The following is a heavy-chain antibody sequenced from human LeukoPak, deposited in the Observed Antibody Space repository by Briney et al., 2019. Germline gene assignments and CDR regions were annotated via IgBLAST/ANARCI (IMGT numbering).Heavy chain of an antibody. J-gene: IGHJ4*02. CDR1: GGTFSSYA. CDR3: ATPAAYCGGDCYAYFDY. CDR2: IIPIFGTA. Sequence: SVKVSCKASGGTFSSYAISWVRQAPGQGLEWMGGIIPIFGTANYAQKFQGRVAITTDESTSTAYMELSSLRSEDTAVYYCATPAAYCGGDCYAYFDYWGQGTLVTVSS. V-gene: IGHV1-69*05. D-gene: IGHD2-21*02.